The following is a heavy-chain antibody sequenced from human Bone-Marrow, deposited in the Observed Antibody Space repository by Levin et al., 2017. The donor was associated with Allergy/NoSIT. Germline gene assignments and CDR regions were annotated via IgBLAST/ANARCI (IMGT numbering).Heavy chain of an antibody. J-gene: IGHJ6*03. CDR1: GYNFTSYG. Sequence: ASVKVSCKASGYNFTSYGINWVRQAPGQGLEWMGWISGYNGKTNYAQKVQGRVTMTTDTSTSTAYMELRSLTSDDTAVYYCARGPPYYYGPGSYYDDHYYFYLDVWGKGTTVTVSS. D-gene: IGHD3-10*01. V-gene: IGHV1-18*04. CDR2: ISGYNGKT. CDR3: ARGPPYYYGPGSYYDDHYYFYLDV.